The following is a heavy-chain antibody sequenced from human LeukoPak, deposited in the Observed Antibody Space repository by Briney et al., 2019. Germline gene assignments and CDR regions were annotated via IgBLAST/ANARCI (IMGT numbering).Heavy chain of an antibody. J-gene: IGHJ4*02. Sequence: PGGPLRLSCAASGFTFSSYAMSWVRQAPGKGLEWVSAISGSGGSTYYADSVKGRFTISRDNSKNTLYLQMNSLRAEDTAVYYCAKDVGYSGYDLSRKPFDYWGQGTLVTVSS. CDR3: AKDVGYSGYDLSRKPFDY. CDR2: ISGSGGST. CDR1: GFTFSSYA. D-gene: IGHD5-12*01. V-gene: IGHV3-23*01.